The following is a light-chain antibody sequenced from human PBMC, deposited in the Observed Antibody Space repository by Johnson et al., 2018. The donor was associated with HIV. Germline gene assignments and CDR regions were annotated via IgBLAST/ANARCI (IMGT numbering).Light chain of an antibody. V-gene: IGLV1-51*01. Sequence: QSVLTQPPSVSAAPGQKVTISCSGSSSNIGNNYVSWYQQLPGAAPKLFIYDNHKRPSGIPDRFSGSKSGTSATLAITGLQTGDEADYYCGTGDSSLSAGSYVFGTGTKVTVL. CDR1: SSNIGNNY. J-gene: IGLJ1*01. CDR3: GTGDSSLSAGSYV. CDR2: DNH.